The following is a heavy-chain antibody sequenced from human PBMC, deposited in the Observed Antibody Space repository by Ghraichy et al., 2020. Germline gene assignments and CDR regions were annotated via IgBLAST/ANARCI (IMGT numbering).Heavy chain of an antibody. CDR3: ARRRLDEYSSSWLLRGWFDP. V-gene: IGHV4-34*01. CDR1: GGSFSGYY. CDR2: INHSGST. Sequence: SETLSLTCAVYGGSFSGYYWSWIRQPPGKGLEWIGEINHSGSTNYNPSLKSRVNISVDTSKNQFSLKLSSVTAAVTAVYYCARRRLDEYSSSWLLRGWFDPWGQGTLVTVSS. D-gene: IGHD6-6*01. J-gene: IGHJ5*02.